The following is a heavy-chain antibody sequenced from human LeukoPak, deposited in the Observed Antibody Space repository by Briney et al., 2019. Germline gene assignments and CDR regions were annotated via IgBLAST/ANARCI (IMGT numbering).Heavy chain of an antibody. CDR1: GYSFTSYW. J-gene: IGHJ4*02. CDR2: IYPGDSDT. V-gene: IGHV5-51*01. D-gene: IGHD2-2*01. Sequence: GESLKISCKGSGYSFTSYWIGWARQMPGKGLEWMGIIYPGDSDTRYSPSFQGQVTISADKSISTAYLQWSSLKASDTAMYYCARLRDIVVVPAAGEYYFDYWGQGTLVTVSS. CDR3: ARLRDIVVVPAAGEYYFDY.